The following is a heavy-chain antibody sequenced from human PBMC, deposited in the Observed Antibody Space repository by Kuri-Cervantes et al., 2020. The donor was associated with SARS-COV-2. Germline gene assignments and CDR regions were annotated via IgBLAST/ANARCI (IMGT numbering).Heavy chain of an antibody. CDR2: FDPEDGET. CDR3: ATAPAVVAANWFDP. D-gene: IGHD2-15*01. J-gene: IGHJ5*02. Sequence: ASVKVSCKVSGYTLTELSMHWVRQAPGKGLEWMGGFDPEDGETIYTQKFQGRVTTTEDTSTDTAYMELSSLRSEDTAVYYCATAPAVVAANWFDPWGQGTLVTVSS. CDR1: GYTLTELS. V-gene: IGHV1-24*01.